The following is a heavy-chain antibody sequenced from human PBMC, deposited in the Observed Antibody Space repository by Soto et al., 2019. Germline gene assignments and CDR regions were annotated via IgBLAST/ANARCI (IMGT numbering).Heavy chain of an antibody. Sequence: QVQLEQSGDEVKKPGASVKVSCKASGYIFVNYGIAWVRQAPGQGLEWLGWISPYNGNTYYATKVQGRLTLTTDTATITAFMDLGSLTSDDTAVYYCAMVDLYVTPTPQDVWGQVTTFTVSS. D-gene: IGHD3-16*01. CDR1: GYIFVNYG. CDR2: ISPYNGNT. CDR3: AMVDLYVTPTPQDV. J-gene: IGHJ6*02. V-gene: IGHV1-18*01.